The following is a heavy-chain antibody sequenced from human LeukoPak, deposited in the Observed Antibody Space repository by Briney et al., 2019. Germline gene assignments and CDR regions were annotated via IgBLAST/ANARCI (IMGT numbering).Heavy chain of an antibody. J-gene: IGHJ3*02. CDR2: ISSSSSYI. CDR3: ARAYDSNGFFGAFDI. D-gene: IGHD3-22*01. V-gene: IGHV3-21*01. CDR1: GFTFSRYS. Sequence: GGSLRLSCAASGFTFSRYSMTWVRQAPGKGLEWVSSISSSSSYIYYADSVKGRFTISRDNAKNSLYLQMNSLRAEDTAVYYCARAYDSNGFFGAFDIWGQGTMVTVSS.